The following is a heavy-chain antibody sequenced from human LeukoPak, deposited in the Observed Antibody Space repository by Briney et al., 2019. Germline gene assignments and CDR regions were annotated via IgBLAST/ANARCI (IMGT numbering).Heavy chain of an antibody. CDR1: GYTFTSYY. V-gene: IGHV1-46*01. J-gene: IGHJ4*02. Sequence: ASVKVSCKASGYTFTSYYMHWVRQAPGQGLEWMGIINPSGGSTSYAQKFQGRVTMTGDTSTSTVYMELSSLRSEDTAVYYCAKDIPTMIVVPLSGADYWGQGTLVTVSS. D-gene: IGHD3-22*01. CDR2: INPSGGST. CDR3: AKDIPTMIVVPLSGADY.